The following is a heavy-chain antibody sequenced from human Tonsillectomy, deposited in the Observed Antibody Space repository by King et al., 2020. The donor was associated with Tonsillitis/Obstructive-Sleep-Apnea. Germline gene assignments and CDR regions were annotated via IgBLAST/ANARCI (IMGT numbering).Heavy chain of an antibody. V-gene: IGHV5-10-1*01. J-gene: IGHJ4*02. CDR3: ARGYSGYESDRYFDY. CDR2: IDPSDYYT. Sequence: QLVQSGAEVKKPGESLRISCKGSGYSFNSYWISWGRQMPGKGLEWGGSIDPSDYYTNYTPSFQGHVTTSADKSIRTAHLQWSSLKASDTAMYYCARGYSGYESDRYFDYWGQGTLVTVSS. D-gene: IGHD5-12*01. CDR1: GYSFNSYW.